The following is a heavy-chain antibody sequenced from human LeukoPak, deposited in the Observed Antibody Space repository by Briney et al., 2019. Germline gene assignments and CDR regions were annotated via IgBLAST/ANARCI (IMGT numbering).Heavy chain of an antibody. D-gene: IGHD2-21*02. CDR2: TYDRSKWYN. CDR3: ARDSPMGSRLRLWGWFDP. CDR1: GDSVSNSSVA. J-gene: IGHJ5*02. Sequence: SQTLSLTCDISGDSVSNSSVAWNCNRQSPSIGLESQGKTYDRSKWYNDYATFAKSRLIINPDPSKNPFSLQLKSVTPDDTAVYYCARDSPMGSRLRLWGWFDPWGQGTLVTVSS. V-gene: IGHV6-1*01.